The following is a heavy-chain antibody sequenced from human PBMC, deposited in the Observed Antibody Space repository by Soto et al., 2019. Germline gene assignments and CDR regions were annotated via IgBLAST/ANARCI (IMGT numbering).Heavy chain of an antibody. V-gene: IGHV1-46*03. CDR2: INPSGGST. J-gene: IGHJ6*02. CDR1: GYTFTSYY. CDR3: AREGVAGTGYYGMDV. D-gene: IGHD6-19*01. Sequence: ASVKVSCKASGYTFTSYYMHWVRQAPAQGLEWMGIINPSGGSTSYAQKFQGRVTMTRDTSTSTVYMELSSLRSEDTAVYYCAREGVAGTGYYGMDVWGQGTTVTVSS.